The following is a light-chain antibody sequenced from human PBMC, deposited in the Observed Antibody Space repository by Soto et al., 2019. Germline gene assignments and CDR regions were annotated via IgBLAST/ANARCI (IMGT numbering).Light chain of an antibody. CDR3: QQYNSYWT. Sequence: DIQMTQSPSTLSASVGDRVTITCRASQSISTWLAWYQQKPGLAPKLLIYRASRLESGVPSTFSASGSETEFTLTVTSLQPDDFATYYCQQYNSYWTFGQGTKVDIK. V-gene: IGKV1-5*03. CDR1: QSISTW. J-gene: IGKJ1*01. CDR2: RAS.